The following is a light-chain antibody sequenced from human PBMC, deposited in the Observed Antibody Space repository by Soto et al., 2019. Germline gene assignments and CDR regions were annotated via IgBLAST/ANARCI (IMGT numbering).Light chain of an antibody. CDR2: GAS. CDR3: QHYNNWVGT. J-gene: IGKJ4*01. CDR1: QTISSN. Sequence: EVVITESPSSLSVSPGERATLSCRANQTISSNLAWYQQKPGQAPRLLIYGASTRATGIPARFSGSGSGTEFTLTISSLQSEDFTVYYCQHYNNWVGTFGGGTKVDI. V-gene: IGKV3-15*01.